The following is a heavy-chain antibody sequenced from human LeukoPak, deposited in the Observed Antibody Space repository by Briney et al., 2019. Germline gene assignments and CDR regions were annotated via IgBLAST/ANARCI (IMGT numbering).Heavy chain of an antibody. J-gene: IGHJ4*02. CDR1: GGSISSYY. CDR3: ARGGPYYYDSSGYIDY. D-gene: IGHD3-22*01. Sequence: KPSETLSLTCTVSGGSISSYYWSWIRQPAGKGLEWIGRIHPSGSTNYNPSLKSRVTISVDTSKNQFSLKLSSVTAADTAVYYCARGGPYYYDSSGYIDYWGQGTLVTVSS. CDR2: IHPSGST. V-gene: IGHV4-4*07.